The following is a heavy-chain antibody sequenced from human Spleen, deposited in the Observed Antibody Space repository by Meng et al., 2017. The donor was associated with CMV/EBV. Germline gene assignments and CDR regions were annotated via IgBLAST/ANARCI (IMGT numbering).Heavy chain of an antibody. CDR1: AGTVSSYA. CDR2: IIPNFGTA. V-gene: IGHV1-69*05. Sequence: SCKASAGTVSSYAISWVGQAPGQGLEWMGGIIPNFGTANYEQKFQGRVTITTDESTSTAYMELSSLRSEDTAVYYCARGLNNWNYINWGQGTLVTVSS. CDR3: ARGLNNWNYIN. D-gene: IGHD1-7*01. J-gene: IGHJ4*02.